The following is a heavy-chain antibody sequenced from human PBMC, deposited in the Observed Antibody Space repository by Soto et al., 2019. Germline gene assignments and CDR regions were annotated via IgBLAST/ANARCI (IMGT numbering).Heavy chain of an antibody. D-gene: IGHD1-1*01. CDR2: IYDSGYT. Sequence: PSQTLSLTCTPSGGSLSSYYWSWIRQPPGEGLEWIGLIYDSGYTNYSPSLKSRVTLSVDTSKNQFSLSLISVTAADTAVYYCARVTGTPGYFDYWGRGALVTVSS. V-gene: IGHV4-59*01. J-gene: IGHJ4*02. CDR1: GGSLSSYY. CDR3: ARVTGTPGYFDY.